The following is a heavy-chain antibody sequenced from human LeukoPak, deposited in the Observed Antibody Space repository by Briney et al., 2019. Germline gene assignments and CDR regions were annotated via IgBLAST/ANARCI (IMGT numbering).Heavy chain of an antibody. Sequence: PGGSLRLSCAASGFTFSSYSMNWVRQAPGKGLEWVSSISSSSSYIYYADSVKGRFTISRDNAKNSLYLQMDSLRAEDTAVYYCAREPTYGSGSYHDYWGQGTLVTVSS. CDR2: ISSSSSYI. D-gene: IGHD3-10*01. CDR3: AREPTYGSGSYHDY. CDR1: GFTFSSYS. J-gene: IGHJ4*02. V-gene: IGHV3-21*01.